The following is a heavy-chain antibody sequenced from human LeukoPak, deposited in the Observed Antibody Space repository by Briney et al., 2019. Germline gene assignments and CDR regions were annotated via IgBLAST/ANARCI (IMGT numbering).Heavy chain of an antibody. J-gene: IGHJ4*02. D-gene: IGHD2-15*01. CDR3: ARGDPVGYCSGGSCCPIDY. CDR1: GYTFTSYY. CDR2: INPSGGST. V-gene: IGHV1-46*01. Sequence: GASVKVSCKASGYTFTSYYMHWVRQAPGQGLEWMGIINPSGGSTSYAQKFQGRVTMTRDTSTSTVYMELSSLRSEDTAVYYCARGDPVGYCSGGSCCPIDYWGQGTLVTVSS.